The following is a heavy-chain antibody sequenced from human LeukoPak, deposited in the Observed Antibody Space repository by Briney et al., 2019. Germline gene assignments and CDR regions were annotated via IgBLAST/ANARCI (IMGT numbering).Heavy chain of an antibody. CDR2: IYYSGST. Sequence: GSLRLSCAASGFTFSSHSMNWVRQAPGKGLEWIGSIYYSGSTYYNPSLKSRVTISVDTSKNQFSLKLSSVTAADTAVYYCARSMAAADYFDYWGQGTLVTVSS. CDR3: ARSMAAADYFDY. J-gene: IGHJ4*02. D-gene: IGHD6-13*01. CDR1: GFTFSSHSMN. V-gene: IGHV4-39*01.